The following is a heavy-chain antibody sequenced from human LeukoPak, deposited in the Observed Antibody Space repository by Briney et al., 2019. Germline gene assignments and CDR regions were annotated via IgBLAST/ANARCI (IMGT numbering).Heavy chain of an antibody. Sequence: PGGSLRLSCAASGFTFADHATSWVRQAPGKGLEWVSAISGRGGSAYYADSVKGRFTISRDNSKNTLYLQMNSLRAEDTAIYYCARELSEMATISPFDYWGQGTLVTVSS. CDR3: ARELSEMATISPFDY. J-gene: IGHJ4*02. CDR2: ISGRGGSA. CDR1: GFTFADHA. V-gene: IGHV3-23*01. D-gene: IGHD5-24*01.